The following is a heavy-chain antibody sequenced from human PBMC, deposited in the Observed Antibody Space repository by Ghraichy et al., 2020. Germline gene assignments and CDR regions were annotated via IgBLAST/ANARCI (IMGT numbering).Heavy chain of an antibody. Sequence: SETLSLTCAVYGGSFSGYYWSWIRQPPGKGLEWIGEINHSGSTNYNPSLKSRVTISVDTSKNQFSLKLSSVTAADTAVYYCARGLYYYGSGKVGWFDPWGQGTLVTVSS. D-gene: IGHD3-10*01. CDR1: GGSFSGYY. CDR2: INHSGST. J-gene: IGHJ5*02. CDR3: ARGLYYYGSGKVGWFDP. V-gene: IGHV4-34*01.